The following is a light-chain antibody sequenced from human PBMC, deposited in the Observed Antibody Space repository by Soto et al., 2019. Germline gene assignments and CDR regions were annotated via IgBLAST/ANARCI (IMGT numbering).Light chain of an antibody. V-gene: IGKV3-11*01. J-gene: IGKJ4*01. CDR1: QSVSRY. CDR2: DAS. Sequence: EIVLTQSPATLSLSPGERATLSCRASQSVSRYLAWYQQKPGQAPRLLIYDASNRATGIPARFSGSGSGTDVTLTISSLEPEDFAVYYCQQRSNGLTFGGGTKVEIK. CDR3: QQRSNGLT.